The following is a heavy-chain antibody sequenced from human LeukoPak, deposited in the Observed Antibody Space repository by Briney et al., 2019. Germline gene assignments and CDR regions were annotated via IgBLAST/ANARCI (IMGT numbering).Heavy chain of an antibody. Sequence: PSETLSLTCTVSGGSFTSDNYYWSWIRQPAGKGLEWIGRIYASGNTNYNPYPKSRVTISVDTSKNQFSLKLTSVTAADTAVYYCARDQGYGDYVYDSWGQGILVTVSS. CDR2: IYASGNT. CDR3: ARDQGYGDYVYDS. V-gene: IGHV4-61*02. J-gene: IGHJ5*02. CDR1: GGSFTSDNYY. D-gene: IGHD4-17*01.